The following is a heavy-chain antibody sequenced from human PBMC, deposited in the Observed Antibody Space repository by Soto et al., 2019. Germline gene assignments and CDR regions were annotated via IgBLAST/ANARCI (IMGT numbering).Heavy chain of an antibody. CDR3: ARERPDGARLXP. D-gene: IGHD6-6*01. Sequence: SETLSLTCTVSGGSISSYYWSWIRQPPGKGLEWIGYIYYSGSTNYNPSLKSRVTISVDTSKNQFSLKLSSVTAADTAVYYCARERPDGARLXPWGQGNLVTVSS. CDR2: IYYSGST. V-gene: IGHV4-59*12. J-gene: IGHJ5*02. CDR1: GGSISSYY.